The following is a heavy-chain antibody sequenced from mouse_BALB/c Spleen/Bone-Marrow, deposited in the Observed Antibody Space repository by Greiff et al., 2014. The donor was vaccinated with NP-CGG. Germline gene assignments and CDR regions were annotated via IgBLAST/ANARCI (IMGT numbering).Heavy chain of an antibody. J-gene: IGHJ4*01. CDR3: SRGRYGNTMHY. CDR2: ISYSGST. Sequence: EVQLQQSGPSLVKPSQTLSLTCSVTGDSITSGYWNWIRKFPGNKFEYMGYISYSGSTYYNPSLKSRISITRDTSKNQYYLHLNSVTTEDTATYYRSRGRYGNTMHYWGQGTSVTVSS. CDR1: GDSITSGY. D-gene: IGHD2-10*02. V-gene: IGHV3-8*02.